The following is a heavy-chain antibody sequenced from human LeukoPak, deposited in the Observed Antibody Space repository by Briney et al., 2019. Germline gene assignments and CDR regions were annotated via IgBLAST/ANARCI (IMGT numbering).Heavy chain of an antibody. Sequence: SETLSLTCTVSGGSISSSSYYWGWIRQPPGKGREWIGSIYYSGSTYYNPSLKSRVTISVDTSKNQFSLKLSSVTAADTAVYYCASSYDYVWGSSDYWGQGTLVTVSS. D-gene: IGHD3-16*01. V-gene: IGHV4-39*01. CDR2: IYYSGST. CDR1: GGSISSSSYY. CDR3: ASSYDYVWGSSDY. J-gene: IGHJ4*02.